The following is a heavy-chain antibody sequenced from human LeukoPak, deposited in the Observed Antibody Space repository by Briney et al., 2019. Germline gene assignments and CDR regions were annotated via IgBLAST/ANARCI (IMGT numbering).Heavy chain of an antibody. CDR1: GGSISSYH. CDR2: INHSGRT. Sequence: SETLSLTCTVSGGSISSYHWSWIRQPPGKGLEWIGEINHSGRTNSNPSLKSRVTISVDTSKNQFSLRLNSVTAADTAVYYCARVTIFDYGILAVPISFDMWGQGTMVTVSS. J-gene: IGHJ3*02. V-gene: IGHV4-34*01. CDR3: ARVTIFDYGILAVPISFDM. D-gene: IGHD3-3*01.